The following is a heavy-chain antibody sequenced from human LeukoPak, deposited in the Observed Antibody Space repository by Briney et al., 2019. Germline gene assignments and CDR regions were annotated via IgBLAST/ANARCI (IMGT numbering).Heavy chain of an antibody. CDR2: IAYDGSDK. CDR3: ARFAYALGAFDI. Sequence: GGSLRLSCAASEFTFSSYAMHWVRQAPGKGLEWVAVIAYDGSDKYYVDSVKGRFTISRDNSKNTLYLEMNSLRAEDTAVYYCARFAYALGAFDIWGQGTMVTVSS. D-gene: IGHD4-17*01. J-gene: IGHJ3*02. V-gene: IGHV3-30-3*01. CDR1: EFTFSSYA.